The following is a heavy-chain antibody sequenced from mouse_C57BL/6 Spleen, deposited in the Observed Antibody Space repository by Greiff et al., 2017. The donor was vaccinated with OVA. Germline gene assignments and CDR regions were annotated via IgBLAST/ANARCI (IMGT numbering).Heavy chain of an antibody. V-gene: IGHV1-26*01. Sequence: EVQLQQSGPELVKPGASVKISCKASGYTFTDYYMNWVKQSHGKSLEWIGDINPNNGGTSYNQKFKGKATLTVDKSSSTAYMELRSLTSEDSAVYYCARLNYSKEGYYFDYWGQGTTLTVSS. J-gene: IGHJ2*01. CDR2: INPNNGGT. D-gene: IGHD2-5*01. CDR3: ARLNYSKEGYYFDY. CDR1: GYTFTDYY.